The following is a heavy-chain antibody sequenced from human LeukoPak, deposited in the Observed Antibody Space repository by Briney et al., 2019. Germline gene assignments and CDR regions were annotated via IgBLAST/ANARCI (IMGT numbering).Heavy chain of an antibody. V-gene: IGHV4-34*01. J-gene: IGHJ5*01. CDR3: ARHVVVVVPRRFDS. D-gene: IGHD2-15*01. CDR1: GGSFSGYY. CDR2: INHSGST. Sequence: SETLSLTCAVYGGSFSGYYWSWIRQPPGKGLEWIGEINHSGSTNYNPSLKSRVTISVDTSNNQFSLKLTSVTAADGAVYYCARHVVVVVPRRFDSWGQGTLVTVSS.